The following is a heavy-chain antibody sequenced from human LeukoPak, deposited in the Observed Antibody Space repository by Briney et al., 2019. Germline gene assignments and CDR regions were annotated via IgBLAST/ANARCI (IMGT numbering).Heavy chain of an antibody. J-gene: IGHJ6*03. CDR2: TYYRYRWYN. V-gene: IGHV6-1*01. D-gene: IGHD3-16*01. CDR1: GDSVSINSAA. CDR3: ARDDLIWGSHYGGEYMDV. Sequence: SPTLSLTFAFSGDSVSINSAAWNWVRQSPARGLELEGRTYYRYRWYNDYAASVKSRITINPDTSKNQFSLKLNSVTPEDTAVYYCARDDLIWGSHYGGEYMDVWGKGTTVTVSS.